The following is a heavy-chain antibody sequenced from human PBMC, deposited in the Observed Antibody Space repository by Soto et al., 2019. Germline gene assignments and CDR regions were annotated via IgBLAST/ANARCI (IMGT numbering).Heavy chain of an antibody. J-gene: IGHJ5*02. Sequence: EVQLLESGGDLVQPGGSLRLSCSASGFTFSNYDMSWVRQAAGKGLEWVSAISHSGRGTYYADSVEGRFTISKENSKNTVYLQMNSLRVEDTALYYCARVPEESDRASSWFDPWGQGTAVSVSS. D-gene: IGHD6-6*01. CDR3: ARVPEESDRASSWFDP. V-gene: IGHV3-23*01. CDR1: GFTFSNYD. CDR2: ISHSGRGT.